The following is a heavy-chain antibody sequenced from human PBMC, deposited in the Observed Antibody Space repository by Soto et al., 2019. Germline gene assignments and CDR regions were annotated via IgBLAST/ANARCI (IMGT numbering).Heavy chain of an antibody. CDR2: ISYHGSNK. D-gene: IGHD3-10*01. CDR1: GFTFSSYD. CDR3: AKAATVRGVIIPTLFDY. Sequence: QVQLVESGGGVVQPGRSLRLSCAASGFTFSSYDMHWVRQAPGKGLEWVAFISYHGSNKYYADSVKGRFTMSRDNSKSTLYLQMNSLRAEDTAVYYCAKAATVRGVIIPTLFDYWGQGTLVTVSS. J-gene: IGHJ4*02. V-gene: IGHV3-30*18.